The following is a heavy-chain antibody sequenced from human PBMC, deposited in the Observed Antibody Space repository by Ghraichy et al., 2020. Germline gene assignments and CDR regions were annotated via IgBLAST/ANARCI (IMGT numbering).Heavy chain of an antibody. CDR1: GFTFSTYW. D-gene: IGHD5-18*01. CDR2: INNDGTST. J-gene: IGHJ6*02. CDR3: ARDAYSYDIYYYYGMDV. V-gene: IGHV3-74*01. Sequence: LTCAASGFTFSTYWMHWVRQAPGKGLVWVSCINNDGTSTSYADSVKGRFTISRDNAKNTLYLQINSLRAEDAAVYYCARDAYSYDIYYYYGMDVWGQGTTVTVSS.